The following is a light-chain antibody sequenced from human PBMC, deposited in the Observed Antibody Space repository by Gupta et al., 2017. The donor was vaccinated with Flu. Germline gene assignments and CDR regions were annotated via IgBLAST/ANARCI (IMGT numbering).Light chain of an antibody. Sequence: GDRVTITCRASQSISSWLAWYQQKPGKAPNLLIYKASSLESGVPSRFSGSGSGTEFTLTISSLQPDDFATYYCQQYNSYSHTFGQGTKVEIK. J-gene: IGKJ1*01. CDR3: QQYNSYSHT. V-gene: IGKV1-5*03. CDR2: KAS. CDR1: QSISSW.